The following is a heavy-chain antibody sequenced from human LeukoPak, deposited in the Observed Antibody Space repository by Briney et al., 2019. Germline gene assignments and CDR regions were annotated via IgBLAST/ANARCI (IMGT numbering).Heavy chain of an antibody. J-gene: IGHJ6*02. CDR2: IYYSGST. CDR1: GCSISSYY. D-gene: IGHD5-18*01. Sequence: SDTLSLTCTVSGCSISSYYWSWIRQPPGQGLEWIGYIYYSGSTNYNPSLKSRVTISVDTSKNQFSLKLSSVTAADTAVYYCARDLRYGPHCYFYYGMDVWGQGTTVTVSS. V-gene: IGHV4-59*01. CDR3: ARDLRYGPHCYFYYGMDV.